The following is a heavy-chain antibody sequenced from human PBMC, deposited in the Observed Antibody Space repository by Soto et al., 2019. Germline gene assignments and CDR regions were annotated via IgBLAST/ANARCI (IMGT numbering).Heavy chain of an antibody. J-gene: IGHJ4*02. CDR3: AAMPNYDFWSGYYFGY. V-gene: IGHV1-58*01. CDR1: GFTFTSSA. CDR2: IVVGSGNT. D-gene: IGHD3-3*01. Sequence: SVKVSCKASGFTFTSSAVQWVRQARGQRLEWIGWIVVGSGNTNYAQKFQERVTITRDMSTSTAYMELSSLRSEDTAVYYCAAMPNYDFWSGYYFGYWGQGTLVTVS.